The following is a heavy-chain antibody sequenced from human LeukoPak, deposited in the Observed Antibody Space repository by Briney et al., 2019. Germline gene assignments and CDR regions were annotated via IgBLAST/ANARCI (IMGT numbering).Heavy chain of an antibody. CDR3: AREGRVLTGYFNWSDP. V-gene: IGHV4-59*12. J-gene: IGHJ5*02. CDR2: IYYSGST. Sequence: SETLSLTCTVSGGSISSYYWSWIRQPPGKGLEWIGYIYYSGSTNYNPSLKSRVTISVDTSKNQFSLKLSSVTAADTAVYYCAREGRVLTGYFNWSDPWGQGTLVTVSS. CDR1: GGSISSYY. D-gene: IGHD3-9*01.